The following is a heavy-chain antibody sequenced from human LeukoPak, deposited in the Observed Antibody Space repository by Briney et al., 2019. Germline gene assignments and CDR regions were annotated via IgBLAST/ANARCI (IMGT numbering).Heavy chain of an antibody. V-gene: IGHV4-38-2*01. J-gene: IGHJ6*03. Sequence: PSETLYLTCAVSGYSISSTYYWSWIRQPPGKGLEWIGSMYHNGNTYYSPSLRSRVAMSVDTSKNQFSLNLSSVTAADTAVYYCARAPANYYMDVWGKGTTVTVSS. CDR1: GYSISSTYY. D-gene: IGHD2-8*01. CDR3: ARAPANYYMDV. CDR2: MYHNGNT.